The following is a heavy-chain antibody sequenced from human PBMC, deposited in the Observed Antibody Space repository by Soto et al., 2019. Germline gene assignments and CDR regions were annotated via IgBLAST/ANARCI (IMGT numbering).Heavy chain of an antibody. CDR2: IIGDGSGA. CDR1: GFTFSSSW. J-gene: IGHJ4*02. CDR3: AIVAVATRGIDY. Sequence: EVQLVESGGGLVQPGGSLRLSCVASGFTFSSSWMHWVRQAPGKGLVWLSRIIGDGSGADYADSVKGRFTISRDNAKNTVYLKMGSLGAEDTAVYDCAIVAVATRGIDYLGQGSLVTVSS. V-gene: IGHV3-74*01. D-gene: IGHD6-19*01.